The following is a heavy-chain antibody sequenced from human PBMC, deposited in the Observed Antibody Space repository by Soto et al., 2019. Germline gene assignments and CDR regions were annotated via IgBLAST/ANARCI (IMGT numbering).Heavy chain of an antibody. D-gene: IGHD3-16*01. CDR2: ISYDGSNK. Sequence: AGGSQRLSCAASGFTFSSYAMHWVRQAPGKGLEWVAVISYDGSNKYYADSVKGRFTISRDNSKNTLYLQMNSLRAEDTAVYYCARALDYVWGSSTRDWGQGTLVTVSS. CDR1: GFTFSSYA. CDR3: ARALDYVWGSSTRD. V-gene: IGHV3-30-3*01. J-gene: IGHJ4*02.